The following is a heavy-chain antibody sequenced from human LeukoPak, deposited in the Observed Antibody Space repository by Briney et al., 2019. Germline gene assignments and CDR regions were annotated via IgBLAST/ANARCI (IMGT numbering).Heavy chain of an antibody. CDR2: IYYSGST. D-gene: IGHD3-9*01. Sequence: SETLSLTCTVSGGSISSSSYYWGWIRQPPGKGLEWIGSIYYSGSTYYNPSLKSRVTISVDTSKNQFSLKLSSVTAADTAVYYCARVGETYYDILTGYYREYYFDYWGQGTLVTVSS. V-gene: IGHV4-39*01. CDR3: ARVGETYYDILTGYYREYYFDY. J-gene: IGHJ4*02. CDR1: GGSISSSSYY.